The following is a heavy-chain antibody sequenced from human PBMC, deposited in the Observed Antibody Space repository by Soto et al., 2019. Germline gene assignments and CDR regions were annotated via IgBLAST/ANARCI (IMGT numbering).Heavy chain of an antibody. D-gene: IGHD3-22*01. V-gene: IGHV4-30-2*01. Sequence: TSETLSLTCAVSGGSISSGGYSWSWIRQPPGKGLEWIGYIYHSGSTYYNPSLKSRVTISVDRSKNQFSLKLSSVTAEDTAFYFCARATQSYYDTSGYYSYVHWGQGAQVTVSS. CDR2: IYHSGST. CDR1: GGSISSGGYS. CDR3: ARATQSYYDTSGYYSYVH. J-gene: IGHJ4*02.